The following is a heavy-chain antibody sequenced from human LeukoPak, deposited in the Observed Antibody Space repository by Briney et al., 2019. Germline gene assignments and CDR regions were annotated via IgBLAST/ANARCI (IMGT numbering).Heavy chain of an antibody. D-gene: IGHD6-19*01. CDR2: INNDGSSI. CDR3: TRGMYSSAWSIDY. CDR1: GFTFSIYW. J-gene: IGHJ4*02. V-gene: IGHV3-74*01. Sequence: PGGSLRLSCEVSGFTFSIYWMHWIRQATGKGLVWVSRINNDGSSIGYADSVKGRLTISRDNAKNTLYLQMNSLRAEDTAVYYCTRGMYSSAWSIDYWGQGTLVTVSS.